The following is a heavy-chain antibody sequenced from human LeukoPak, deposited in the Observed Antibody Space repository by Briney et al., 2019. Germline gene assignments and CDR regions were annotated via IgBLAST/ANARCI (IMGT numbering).Heavy chain of an antibody. CDR3: AREAVAGIIDY. V-gene: IGHV3-23*01. CDR1: GFTFSSYA. D-gene: IGHD6-19*01. Sequence: GGSLRLSCAASGFTFSSYAMSWVRQAPGKGLEWVSVISGSGVSTYYADSVKGRFTISRDNAKNTLYLQMNSLRAEDTAVYYCAREAVAGIIDYWGQGTLVTVSS. CDR2: ISGSGVST. J-gene: IGHJ4*02.